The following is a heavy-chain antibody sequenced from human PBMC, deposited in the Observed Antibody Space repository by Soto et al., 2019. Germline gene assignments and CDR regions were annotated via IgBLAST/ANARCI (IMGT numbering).Heavy chain of an antibody. CDR2: IYYRGST. Sequence: SQTRSDTCTVADGCRCSRWYYCNWKQKQTGKGLELIGYIYYRGSTNYNPSLKSRVTISVDTSKNQFSLKLSSVTAADTAVYYCASRRNSWYKGEHDAFDIWGQGTMVTVSS. J-gene: IGHJ3*02. CDR3: ASRRNSWYKGEHDAFDI. CDR1: DGCRCSRWYY. V-gene: IGHV4-61*01. D-gene: IGHD6-13*01.